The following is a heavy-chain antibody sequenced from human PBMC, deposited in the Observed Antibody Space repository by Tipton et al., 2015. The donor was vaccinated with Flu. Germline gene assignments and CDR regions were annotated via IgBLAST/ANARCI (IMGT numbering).Heavy chain of an antibody. CDR3: AKDLFVVVPASGYFDF. V-gene: IGHV3-23*01. Sequence: GSLRLSCAASGFTFNNYVMSWVRQAPGKGLEWVSAISGSGISTYYADSVKGRFTISRDNPKNTVYLQMNRLRAEDTAVYFCAKDLFVVVPASGYFDFWGQGTPVTVSS. D-gene: IGHD2-15*01. CDR2: ISGSGIST. CDR1: GFTFNNYV. J-gene: IGHJ4*02.